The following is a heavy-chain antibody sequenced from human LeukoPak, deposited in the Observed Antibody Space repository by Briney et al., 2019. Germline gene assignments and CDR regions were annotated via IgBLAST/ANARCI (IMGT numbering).Heavy chain of an antibody. V-gene: IGHV3-66*02. D-gene: IGHD5-12*01. CDR1: GFTFSSNY. CDR3: ARELGLVATSD. Sequence: GGSLRLSCAASGFTFSSNYMSWVGQAPGKGLDGVSVIYSGGSTYYTDSVTGRFTISRDNSKNTPPLQMNSPRSDHPAVSYCARELGLVATSDWGQGTLVTVSS. CDR2: IYSGGST. J-gene: IGHJ4*02.